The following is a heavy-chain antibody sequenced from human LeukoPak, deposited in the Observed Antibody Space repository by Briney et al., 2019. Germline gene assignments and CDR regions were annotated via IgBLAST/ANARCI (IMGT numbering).Heavy chain of an antibody. J-gene: IGHJ4*02. Sequence: GGSLRLSCAASGFTFNSYSMNWVRQAPGKGLEWVSSISSSSSYIYYADSVKGRFTISRDNAKNSLYLQMNSLRAEDTAVYYCARDFQQGDFDYWGQGTLVTVSS. CDR3: ARDFQQGDFDY. CDR2: ISSSSSYI. CDR1: GFTFNSYS. D-gene: IGHD6-13*01. V-gene: IGHV3-21*01.